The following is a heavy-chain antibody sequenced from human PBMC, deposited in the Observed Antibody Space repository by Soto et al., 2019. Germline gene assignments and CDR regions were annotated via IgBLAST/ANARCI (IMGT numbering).Heavy chain of an antibody. Sequence: QVQLVESGGGVVQPGRSLRLSCAASGFTFSSYAMHWVRQAPGKGLEWVAVISYDGSNKYYADSVKGRFTISRDNSKNTLYLQMTSLRAEDTAVYYCARGGLRLGELSYDAFDIWGQGTIVTVSS. CDR3: ARGGLRLGELSYDAFDI. CDR1: GFTFSSYA. CDR2: ISYDGSNK. V-gene: IGHV3-30-3*01. J-gene: IGHJ3*02. D-gene: IGHD3-16*02.